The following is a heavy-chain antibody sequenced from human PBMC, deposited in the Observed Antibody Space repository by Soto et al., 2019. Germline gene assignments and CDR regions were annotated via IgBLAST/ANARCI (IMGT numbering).Heavy chain of an antibody. CDR3: ARGGSSGWYQGYFDY. V-gene: IGHV4-59*01. Sequence: SETLSLTCTVSGGSISSYYWSWIRQPPGKGLEWIGYIYYSGSTNYNPSLKSRVTISVDTSKNQFSLKLSSVTAADTAVYYCARGGSSGWYQGYFDYWGQGTLVTVSS. J-gene: IGHJ4*02. D-gene: IGHD6-19*01. CDR2: IYYSGST. CDR1: GGSISSYY.